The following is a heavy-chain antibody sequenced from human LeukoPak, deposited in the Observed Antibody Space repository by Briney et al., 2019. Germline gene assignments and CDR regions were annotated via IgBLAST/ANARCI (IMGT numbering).Heavy chain of an antibody. CDR3: ARDQQLSPFYS. CDR1: GYSISSGYY. J-gene: IGHJ4*02. D-gene: IGHD6-13*01. V-gene: IGHV4-38-2*02. CDR2: IYHSGST. Sequence: PSETLSLTCTVSGYSISSGYYWGWIRQPPGKGLEWIGSIYHSGSTYYNPSLKSRVTISVDTSKNQLSLKLTSVTAADTAVYYCARDQQLSPFYSWGQGTLVTVSS.